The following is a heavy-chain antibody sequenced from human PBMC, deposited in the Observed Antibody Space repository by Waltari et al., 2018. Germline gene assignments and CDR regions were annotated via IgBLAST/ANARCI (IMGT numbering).Heavy chain of an antibody. CDR1: GFTFSSYA. V-gene: IGHV3-23*01. Sequence: EVQLLESGGGLVQPGGSLRLSCAASGFTFSSYAMSWVRRAPGKGLEWVSAISGSGGSTYYADSVKGRFTISRDNSKNTLYLQMNSLRAEDTAVYYCAKGDYGDYEGMYWGQGTLVTVSS. J-gene: IGHJ4*02. CDR3: AKGDYGDYEGMY. D-gene: IGHD4-17*01. CDR2: ISGSGGST.